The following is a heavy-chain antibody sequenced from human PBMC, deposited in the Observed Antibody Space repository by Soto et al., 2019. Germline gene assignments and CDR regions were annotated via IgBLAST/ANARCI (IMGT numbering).Heavy chain of an antibody. J-gene: IGHJ6*02. CDR1: GYTFTSYG. D-gene: IGHD3-9*01. CDR2: ISAYNGNT. CDR3: ARVARYFAWPRLLTPYGMDV. Sequence: QVQLVQSGAEVKKPAASVKFSCKASGYTFTSYGIRWVRQAPGQGLEWMGWISAYNGNTNYAQKLQGRVTMTTDTTTSTAYMELRSLRSDDTAVDYCARVARYFAWPRLLTPYGMDVWGQGTTVTVSS. V-gene: IGHV1-18*01.